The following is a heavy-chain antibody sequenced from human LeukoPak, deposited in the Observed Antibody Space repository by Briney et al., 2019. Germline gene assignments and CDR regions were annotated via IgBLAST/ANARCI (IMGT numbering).Heavy chain of an antibody. Sequence: GASVKASCKASGGTFSSYAISWVRQAPGQGLEWMGGIIPIFGTANYAQKFQGRVTITADESTSTAYMELSSLRSEDTAVYYCARDDCSGGSCYSIYNYWGQGTLVTVSS. CDR1: GGTFSSYA. CDR2: IIPIFGTA. D-gene: IGHD2-15*01. J-gene: IGHJ4*02. V-gene: IGHV1-69*13. CDR3: ARDDCSGGSCYSIYNY.